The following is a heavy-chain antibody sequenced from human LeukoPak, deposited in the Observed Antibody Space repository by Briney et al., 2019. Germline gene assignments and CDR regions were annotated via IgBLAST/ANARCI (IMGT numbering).Heavy chain of an antibody. V-gene: IGHV3-21*01. CDR3: ARDRGRYYMDV. CDR2: ISSSSTYI. Sequence: GGSLRLSCAAFGFTFSSYAMSWVRQAPGKGLEWVSSISSSSTYIYYVDSVKGRFTISRDNAKNSLYLQMNSLRAEDTAVYYCARDRGRYYMDVWGKGTTVTISS. J-gene: IGHJ6*03. CDR1: GFTFSSYA. D-gene: IGHD6-25*01.